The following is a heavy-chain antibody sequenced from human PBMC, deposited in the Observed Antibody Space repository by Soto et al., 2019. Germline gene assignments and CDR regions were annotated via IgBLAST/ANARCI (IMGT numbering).Heavy chain of an antibody. CDR2: INHLETT. CDR1: GASITFGGYS. J-gene: IGHJ4*02. Sequence: SETLSLTCTVSGASITFGGYSWSWLRQTPGKGLEWIGYINHLETTFYNPSFESRLTLSIDRAKNQFSLKLHSMSAADRAVYFCARGGGSDSFDYWGQGILVTVSS. V-gene: IGHV4-30-2*01. D-gene: IGHD1-26*01. CDR3: ARGGGSDSFDY.